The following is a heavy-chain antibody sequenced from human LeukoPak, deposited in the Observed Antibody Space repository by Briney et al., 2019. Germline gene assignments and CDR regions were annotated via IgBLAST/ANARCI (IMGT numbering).Heavy chain of an antibody. Sequence: GGSLRLSCAASGFTFSSYEMNWVRQAPGKGLEWVSYISSSGGTKDYADSVRGRFTISRDNAKNSLYLQMNSLRAEDTAVYYCARKVGAHDYWGQGTLVTVSS. D-gene: IGHD1-26*01. CDR2: ISSSGGTK. V-gene: IGHV3-48*03. CDR3: ARKVGAHDY. J-gene: IGHJ4*02. CDR1: GFTFSSYE.